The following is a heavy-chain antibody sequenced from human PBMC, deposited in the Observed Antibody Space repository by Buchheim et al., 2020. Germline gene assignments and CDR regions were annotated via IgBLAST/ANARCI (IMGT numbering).Heavy chain of an antibody. D-gene: IGHD4-23*01. Sequence: QVQLVESGGGVVQPGRSLRLSCAASGFTFSSYCMHWVRQAPGKGLEWVAVISYDGSNKYYADSVKGRFTISTDNSTNTLYLPMNSLRAEDTAVYYCAKDHYGGNSACLDYWGQGTL. CDR3: AKDHYGGNSACLDY. CDR2: ISYDGSNK. V-gene: IGHV3-30*18. CDR1: GFTFSSYC. J-gene: IGHJ4*02.